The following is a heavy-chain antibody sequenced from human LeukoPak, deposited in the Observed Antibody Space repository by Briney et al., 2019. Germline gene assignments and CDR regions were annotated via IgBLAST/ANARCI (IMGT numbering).Heavy chain of an antibody. CDR1: GFTFTNYA. V-gene: IGHV3-23*01. Sequence: GGSLRLSCVASGFTFTNYAMSWVRQAPGKGLEWVSAITGSDGTSHYADPVKGRFTISRDNSKNTLYLQVNSLRAEDTDVYYCAKWGDYDILTGYYVPDYWGQGTMVTVSS. J-gene: IGHJ4*02. D-gene: IGHD3-9*01. CDR3: AKWGDYDILTGYYVPDY. CDR2: ITGSDGTS.